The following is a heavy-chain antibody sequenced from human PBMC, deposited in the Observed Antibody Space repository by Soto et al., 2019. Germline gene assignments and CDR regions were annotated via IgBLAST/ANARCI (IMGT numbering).Heavy chain of an antibody. CDR2: IYYSGST. V-gene: IGHV4-39*01. CDR1: GGSISSSSYY. D-gene: IGHD3-16*01. CDR3: ARHPFGGYAFDS. Sequence: SETLSLTCTVSGGSISSSSYYWGWIRQPPGKGLEWIGSIYYSGSTYYNPSLKSRVTISVDTSKNQFSLKLSSVTAADTGIYYCARHPFGGYAFDSWGQGTLVTVSS. J-gene: IGHJ4*02.